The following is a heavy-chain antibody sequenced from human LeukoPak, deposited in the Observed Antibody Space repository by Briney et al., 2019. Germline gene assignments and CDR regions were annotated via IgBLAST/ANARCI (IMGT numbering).Heavy chain of an antibody. CDR3: TRATGAGLIDY. CDR1: GGSMTTRNYY. Sequence: SETLSLTCAVSGGSMTTRNYYWGWIRQPLGKGLEWIGHKYYSGSTYYNPSLKSRVSISVDTTIYQFSLKLSSVTAADTAVYYCTRATGAGLIDYWGQGTLVTVSS. V-gene: IGHV4-39*07. CDR2: KYYSGST. D-gene: IGHD1-1*01. J-gene: IGHJ4*02.